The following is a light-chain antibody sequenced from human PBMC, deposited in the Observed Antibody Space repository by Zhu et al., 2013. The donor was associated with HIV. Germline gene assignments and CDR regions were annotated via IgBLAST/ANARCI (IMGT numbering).Light chain of an antibody. V-gene: IGKV1-39*01. CDR2: AAS. CDR3: QQGYNTPYT. CDR1: QRIDTF. J-gene: IGKJ2*01. Sequence: DVQMTQSPSSLSASLGDTVTITCRASQRIDTFLNWYQQRPGKAPRLVIFAASSLQRGVPSRFRGSGSRTEFTLTISSLQPEDFATYYCQQGYNTPYTFGQGTTLEIK.